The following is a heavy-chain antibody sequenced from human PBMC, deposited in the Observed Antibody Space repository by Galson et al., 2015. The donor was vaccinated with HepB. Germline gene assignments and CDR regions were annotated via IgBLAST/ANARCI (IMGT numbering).Heavy chain of an antibody. J-gene: IGHJ4*02. V-gene: IGHV3-23*01. CDR2: ISGSGSRT. CDR1: GFTFSSYA. D-gene: IGHD4-17*01. CDR3: AKHDLYGDSSRCGSFDF. Sequence: SLRLSCAASGFTFSSYAMSWVRQAPGKGLEWVSAISGSGSRTSYADSVKGRFTISRDNSENIVYLQMKSLRADDTAVYYCAKHDLYGDSSRCGSFDFWGQGTPVTVSS.